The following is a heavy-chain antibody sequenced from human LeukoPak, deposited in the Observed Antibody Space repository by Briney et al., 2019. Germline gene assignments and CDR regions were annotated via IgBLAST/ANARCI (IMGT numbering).Heavy chain of an antibody. Sequence: TGGSLRLSCEASGFIFSNYGMHWVRQAPGKGLEWVALIWYDEQTKFYADSVKGRFTISRDNSGNTLFLHMTSLRVEDTAVYYCAREWGRIAVAGGPGYWGQGALVTVSS. CDR3: AREWGRIAVAGGPGY. D-gene: IGHD6-19*01. CDR2: IWYDEQTK. V-gene: IGHV3-33*01. J-gene: IGHJ4*02. CDR1: GFIFSNYG.